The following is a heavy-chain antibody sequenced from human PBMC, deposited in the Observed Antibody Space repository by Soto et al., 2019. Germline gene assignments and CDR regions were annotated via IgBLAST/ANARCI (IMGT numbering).Heavy chain of an antibody. V-gene: IGHV4-39*02. D-gene: IGHD6-19*01. J-gene: IGHJ4*02. CDR2: IYYSGST. CDR3: ARDVRLGRIDY. Sequence: SETLSLTCTVSGGSISSSSYYWGWIRQPPGKGLEWIGSIYYSGSTYYNPSLKSRVTISVDTSKNQFSLKLSSVTAADTAVYYCARDVRLGRIDYWGQGTLVTVSS. CDR1: GGSISSSSYY.